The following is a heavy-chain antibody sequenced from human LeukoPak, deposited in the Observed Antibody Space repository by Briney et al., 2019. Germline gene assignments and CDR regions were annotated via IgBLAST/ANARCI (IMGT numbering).Heavy chain of an antibody. Sequence: ASVKVSCKASGYTFTGYYMHWVRQAPGQGLEWMGWINPNSGGTNYAQKFQGRVTMTRDTSISTAYMELSRLRSDDTAVYYCARAQTSYYDSSGSPGFAPWGQGTLVTVSS. CDR1: GYTFTGYY. V-gene: IGHV1-2*02. D-gene: IGHD3-22*01. CDR2: INPNSGGT. CDR3: ARAQTSYYDSSGSPGFAP. J-gene: IGHJ5*02.